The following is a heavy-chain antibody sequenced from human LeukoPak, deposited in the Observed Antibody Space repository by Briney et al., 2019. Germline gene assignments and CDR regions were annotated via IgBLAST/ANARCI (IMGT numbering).Heavy chain of an antibody. D-gene: IGHD4-17*01. V-gene: IGHV3-74*01. Sequence: GGSLRLSCAASGFTFSSNWMHWVRQGPGKGLVWVSRINSDGSGTSYADSVKGRFTISRDNAKNTLYLQMNSPRAEDTAVYYCARDFRTTVTTFYFDYWGQGTMVTVSS. J-gene: IGHJ4*02. CDR3: ARDFRTTVTTFYFDY. CDR1: GFTFSSNW. CDR2: INSDGSGT.